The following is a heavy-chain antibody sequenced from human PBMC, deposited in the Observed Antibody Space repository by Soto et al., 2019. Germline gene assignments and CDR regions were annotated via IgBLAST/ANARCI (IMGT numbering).Heavy chain of an antibody. CDR2: IIPIFGTA. Sequence: QVQLVQSGAEVKKPGSSVKVSCKASGGTFSSYAISWVRQAPGQGLEWMGGIIPIFGTANYAQKFQGRVTITADESTSTAYRGQGSLRSGGTAVYYLGGGPNNYNSRGHWYFDLWGRGPLVTVS. J-gene: IGHJ2*01. CDR1: GGTFSSYA. CDR3: GGGPNNYNSRGHWYFDL. D-gene: IGHD3-22*01. V-gene: IGHV1-69*01.